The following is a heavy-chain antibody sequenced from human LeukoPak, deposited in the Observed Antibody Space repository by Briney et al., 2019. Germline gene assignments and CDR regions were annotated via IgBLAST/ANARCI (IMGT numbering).Heavy chain of an antibody. J-gene: IGHJ4*02. CDR3: ARLLYDFWSGSYYYFDY. V-gene: IGHV4-39*07. CDR1: GGSISSSSSTYH. CDR2: IYYSGST. D-gene: IGHD3-3*01. Sequence: HPSEPLSLTCTVSGGSISSSSSTYHWGWIRQPPGKGLEWIGSIYYSGSTYYNPSLKSRVTISVDTSKNQFSLKLTSVTAADTAVYYCARLLYDFWSGSYYYFDYWGQGTLVTVSS.